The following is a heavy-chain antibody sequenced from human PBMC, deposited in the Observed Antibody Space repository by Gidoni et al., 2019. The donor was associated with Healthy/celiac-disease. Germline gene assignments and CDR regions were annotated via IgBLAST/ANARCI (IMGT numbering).Heavy chain of an antibody. D-gene: IGHD6-19*01. Sequence: QVQLVESGGGVVQPGRSLRLSCAASGFTFSSYGMHWVRQAPGKGLEWVAVIWYDGSNKYYADSVKGRFTISRDNSKNTLYLQMNSLRAEDTAVYYCARGPAVAGSFDYWGQGTLVTVSS. CDR3: ARGPAVAGSFDY. CDR1: GFTFSSYG. CDR2: IWYDGSNK. V-gene: IGHV3-33*01. J-gene: IGHJ4*02.